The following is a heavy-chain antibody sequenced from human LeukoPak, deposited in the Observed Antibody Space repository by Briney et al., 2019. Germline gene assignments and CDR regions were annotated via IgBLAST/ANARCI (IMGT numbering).Heavy chain of an antibody. CDR2: MNHIGST. V-gene: IGHV4-34*01. J-gene: IGHJ6*03. CDR1: GGSFSGYY. CDR3: ARGGRFQPPHFWAPYYYYYMDV. D-gene: IGHD3-3*02. Sequence: SETLSLTCAVYGGSFSGYYWSWIRQPPGKGLEWVGEMNHIGSTNYNPSLKSRITISVNTSKKQFSLKLSSVTAADTAVYYCARGGRFQPPHFWAPYYYYYMDVWGKGTTVTVS.